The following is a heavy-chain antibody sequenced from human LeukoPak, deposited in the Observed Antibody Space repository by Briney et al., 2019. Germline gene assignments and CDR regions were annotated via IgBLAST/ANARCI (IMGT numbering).Heavy chain of an antibody. D-gene: IGHD5-18*01. CDR1: GYTFTSYY. Sequence: GASVKVSCKASGYTFTSYYMHWVRQAPGRGLEWMGIINPSGGSTSYAQKFQGRVTMTRDTSTSTVYMELSSLRSEDTAVYYCARQAAMTPGNYYGVDVWGKGTTVTVSS. J-gene: IGHJ6*04. CDR2: INPSGGST. V-gene: IGHV1-46*01. CDR3: ARQAAMTPGNYYGVDV.